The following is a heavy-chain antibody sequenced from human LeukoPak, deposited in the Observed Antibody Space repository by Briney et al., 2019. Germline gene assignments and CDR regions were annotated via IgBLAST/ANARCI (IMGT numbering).Heavy chain of an antibody. V-gene: IGHV3-21*01. D-gene: IGHD3-22*01. J-gene: IGHJ4*02. CDR1: GFTFSSYS. CDR3: ASFSITMIPEDY. Sequence: GGSLRLSCAASGFTFSSYSMNWVRQAPGKGLEWVSSISSSSSYIYYADSVKGRFTISRDNAKNSLYLQMNSLRAEDTAVYYCASFSITMIPEDYWGQGTLVTVSS. CDR2: ISSSSSYI.